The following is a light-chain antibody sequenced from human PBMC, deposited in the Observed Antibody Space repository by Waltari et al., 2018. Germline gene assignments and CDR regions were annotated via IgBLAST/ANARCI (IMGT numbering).Light chain of an antibody. CDR1: QGISTW. CDR3: HHYNNWLLWT. V-gene: IGKV1-12*01. Sequence: DIQMTQSPSSVSASVGDRVTITCRASQGISTWLAWYQQKPGKAPKLLISGSSRLQSGVPSRFSGSGSGTDFTLTISSLQSEDFALYYCHHYNNWLLWTFGQGTKVEIK. CDR2: GSS. J-gene: IGKJ1*01.